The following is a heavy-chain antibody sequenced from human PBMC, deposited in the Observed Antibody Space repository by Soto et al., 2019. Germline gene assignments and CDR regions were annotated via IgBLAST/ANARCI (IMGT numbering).Heavy chain of an antibody. Sequence: PSETLSLTCTVTGGAISGYYWTWMRQSAGGGLEWIGRIYSSGSTNYNPSLKSRVTISLDTPMNHFSLRLSSVTAADTAVYYCERGQRLSDRSDPWGRGTLVAVS. CDR1: GGAISGYY. V-gene: IGHV4-4*07. CDR2: IYSSGST. J-gene: IGHJ5*02. D-gene: IGHD6-25*01. CDR3: ERGQRLSDRSDP.